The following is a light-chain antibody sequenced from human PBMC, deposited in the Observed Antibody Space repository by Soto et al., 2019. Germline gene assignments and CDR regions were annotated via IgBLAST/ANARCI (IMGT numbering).Light chain of an antibody. CDR2: AAS. CDR1: QSISSY. CDR3: QQSDSTGT. Sequence: DIQMTQSPSSLSASVGDIVTITCRASQSISSYLNWYQQKPGKAPKLLIYAASSLQSGVPSRFSGSGSGTDFTLTISSLQPEDFATYYCQQSDSTGTFGQGTKVDIK. V-gene: IGKV1-39*01. J-gene: IGKJ1*01.